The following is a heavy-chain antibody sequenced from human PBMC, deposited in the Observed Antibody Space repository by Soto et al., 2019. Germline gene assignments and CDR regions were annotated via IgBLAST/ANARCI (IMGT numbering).Heavy chain of an antibody. J-gene: IGHJ3*02. CDR2: IYSGGST. CDR3: ARAYYYDSSGYYAFDI. Sequence: SLRLSCAGSGFTVSSNYMSLGRQTPGKGLEWVSVIYSGGSTYYADSVKGRFTISRDNSKNTLYLQMNSLRAEDTAVYYCARAYYYDSSGYYAFDIWGQGTMVTV. D-gene: IGHD3-22*01. V-gene: IGHV3-53*01. CDR1: GFTVSSNY.